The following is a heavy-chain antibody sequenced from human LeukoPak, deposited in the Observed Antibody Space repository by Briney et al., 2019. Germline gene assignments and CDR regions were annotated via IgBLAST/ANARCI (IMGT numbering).Heavy chain of an antibody. CDR1: RVKPGVYV. CDR3: ASPPPRDRYFDWLARR. V-gene: IGHV3-49*03. J-gene: IGHJ6*04. D-gene: IGHD3-9*01. CDR2: IRGKAYDGTT. Sequence: APRLSSTQSRVKPGVYVIYWFRAGLGGGGGRGCLIRGKAYDGTTEYAASVTARVTISRDDSKSIAYLQMSSLKTEDTAVYYCASPPPRDRYFDWLARRWGKGTTVTVSS.